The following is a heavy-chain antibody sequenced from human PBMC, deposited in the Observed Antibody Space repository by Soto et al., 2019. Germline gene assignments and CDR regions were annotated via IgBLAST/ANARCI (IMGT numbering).Heavy chain of an antibody. V-gene: IGHV4-31*03. CDR3: EGGNCGGDCYLPPNLAFDI. D-gene: IGHD2-21*01. CDR2: IDYSGRT. Sequence: QVQLQESGPGLVKPSQTLSLTCTVSGGSISSGGYYWSWIRQHPGKGLEWIGYIDYSGRTYYNPSLNSRVSISVDTSKNQFSLKLSSVTAADTAVYYCEGGNCGGDCYLPPNLAFDIWGQGTMVTVSS. CDR1: GGSISSGGYY. J-gene: IGHJ3*02.